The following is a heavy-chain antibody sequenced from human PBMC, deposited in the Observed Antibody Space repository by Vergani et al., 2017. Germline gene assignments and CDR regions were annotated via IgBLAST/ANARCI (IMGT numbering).Heavy chain of an antibody. D-gene: IGHD1-20*01. Sequence: QVQLVQSGAEVKKPGSSVKVSCKASGGTFSSYAISWVRQAPGQGLEWMGWINPNSGGTNYAQKFQGRVTMTRDTSISTAYMELSRLRSDDTAVYYCAREDNWRNWFDPWGQGTLVTVSS. J-gene: IGHJ5*02. V-gene: IGHV1-2*02. CDR2: INPNSGGT. CDR1: GGTFSSYA. CDR3: AREDNWRNWFDP.